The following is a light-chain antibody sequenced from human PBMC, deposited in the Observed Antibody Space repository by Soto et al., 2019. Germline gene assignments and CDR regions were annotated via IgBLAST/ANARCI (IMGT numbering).Light chain of an antibody. CDR2: GAS. CDR1: QSVSSSY. V-gene: IGKV3-20*01. CDR3: QQYGGSPFT. Sequence: IVLTQSPGTLSLSPWERATLSCRASQSVSSSYLAWYQQQPGQAPRLLIYGASSRATGIPDRFSGTGSGTDFALTISRLETDDSAVYYCQQYGGSPFTFGPGTKVDIK. J-gene: IGKJ3*01.